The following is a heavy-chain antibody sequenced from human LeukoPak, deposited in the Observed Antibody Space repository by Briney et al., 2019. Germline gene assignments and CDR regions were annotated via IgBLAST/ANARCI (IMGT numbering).Heavy chain of an antibody. CDR3: ARGAYYYDSSGSHFI. J-gene: IGHJ4*02. D-gene: IGHD3-22*01. CDR1: GFTFSSCW. CDR2: INSDGSST. Sequence: GESLRLSCAASGFTFSSCWTHWVRQAPGKGLVWVSRINSDGSSTSYADSVKGRFTISRDNAKNTLYLQMNSLRAEDTAVYYCARGAYYYDSSGSHFIWGQGTLVTVSS. V-gene: IGHV3-74*01.